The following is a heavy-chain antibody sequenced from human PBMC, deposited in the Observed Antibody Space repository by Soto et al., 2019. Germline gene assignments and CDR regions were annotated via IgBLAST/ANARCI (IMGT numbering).Heavy chain of an antibody. CDR2: ISAYNGNT. CDR3: ARVFIMITFGGGLPDX. D-gene: IGHD3-16*01. J-gene: IGHJ4*02. Sequence: GASVKVSCKASGYTFTSYGISWVRQAPGQGLEWMGWISAYNGNTNYAQKLQGRVTMTTDTSTSTAYMELRSLRSDDTAVYYCARVFIMITFGGGLPDXWGQGTLVTVSS. CDR1: GYTFTSYG. V-gene: IGHV1-18*01.